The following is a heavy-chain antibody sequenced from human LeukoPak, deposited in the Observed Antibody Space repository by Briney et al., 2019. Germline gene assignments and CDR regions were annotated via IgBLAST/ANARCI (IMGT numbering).Heavy chain of an antibody. D-gene: IGHD6-13*01. CDR3: ARGLAAAGTNYYYYYVDV. Sequence: SVKVSCKASGGTFSSYAISWVRQAPGQGLEWMGGIIPIFGTANYAQKFQGRVTITADESTSTAYMELSSLRSEDTAVYYCARGLAAAGTNYYYYYVDVWGKGTTVTISS. J-gene: IGHJ6*03. V-gene: IGHV1-69*13. CDR1: GGTFSSYA. CDR2: IIPIFGTA.